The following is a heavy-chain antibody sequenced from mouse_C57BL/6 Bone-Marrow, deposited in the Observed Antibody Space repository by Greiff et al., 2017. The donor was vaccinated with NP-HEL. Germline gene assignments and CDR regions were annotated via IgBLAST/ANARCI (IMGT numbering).Heavy chain of an antibody. D-gene: IGHD1-1*01. J-gene: IGHJ1*03. CDR1: GYSITSGYY. V-gene: IGHV3-6*01. Sequence: VQLKESGPGLVKPSQSLSLTCSVTGYSITSGYYWNWIRQFPGNKLEWMGYISYDGSNNYNPSLKNRISLTRDTSKNQFFLKLNSVTTEDTATYYCARDRVYGSDWYFDVWGTGTTVTVSS. CDR2: ISYDGSN. CDR3: ARDRVYGSDWYFDV.